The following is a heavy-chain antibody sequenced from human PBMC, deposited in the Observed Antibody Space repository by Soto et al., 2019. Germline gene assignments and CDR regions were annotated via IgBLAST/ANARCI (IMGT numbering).Heavy chain of an antibody. CDR3: ARERRFLAWSVSYGMDV. J-gene: IGHJ6*02. V-gene: IGHV3-33*01. CDR1: GFTFSDYG. Sequence: QVQLVESGGGVVQPGRSLRLSCAASGFTFSDYGMHWVRQAPGKGLEWVAMIWYDGSNENYADSVKGRFTISRDNAKSTLYLQLNSLRAEDTAVYYCARERRFLAWSVSYGMDVWGQGTTVTVSS. CDR2: IWYDGSNE. D-gene: IGHD3-3*01.